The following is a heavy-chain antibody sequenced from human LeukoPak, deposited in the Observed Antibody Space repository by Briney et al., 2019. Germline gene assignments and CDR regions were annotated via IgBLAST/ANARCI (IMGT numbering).Heavy chain of an antibody. D-gene: IGHD4-17*01. Sequence: PGRSLRLSCAASGSTFDDYAMHWVRQAPGKGLEWVSGISWNSGNIGYADSVKGRFTISRDNAKNSLYLQMNSLRAEDTALYYCAKDIQSTTVTTWNYFDYWGQGTLVTVSS. CDR3: AKDIQSTTVTTWNYFDY. CDR2: ISWNSGNI. CDR1: GSTFDDYA. V-gene: IGHV3-9*01. J-gene: IGHJ4*02.